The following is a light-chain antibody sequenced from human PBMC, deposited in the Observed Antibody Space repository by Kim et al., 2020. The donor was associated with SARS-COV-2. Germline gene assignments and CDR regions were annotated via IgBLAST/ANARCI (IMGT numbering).Light chain of an antibody. CDR2: KDS. Sequence: SYELTQPPSVSVSPGQTARITCSGDALPKQYAYWYQQKPGQAPVLVIYKDSERPSGIPERFSGSSSGTTVTLTISGVQAEDEADYYCQSASMVFGGGTKLTVL. V-gene: IGLV3-25*03. CDR3: QSASMV. J-gene: IGLJ3*02. CDR1: ALPKQY.